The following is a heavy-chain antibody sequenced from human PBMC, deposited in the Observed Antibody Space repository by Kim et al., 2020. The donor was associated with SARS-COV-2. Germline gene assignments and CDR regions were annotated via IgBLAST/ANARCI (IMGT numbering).Heavy chain of an antibody. D-gene: IGHD3-10*01. CDR3: ARSYFDY. CDR1: GGSFSGYY. CDR2: INHSGST. Sequence: SETLSLTCAVYGGSFSGYYWSWIRQPPGKGLEWIGEINHSGSTNYNPSLKSRVTISVDTSKNQFSLKLSSVTAADTAVYYCARSYFDYWGQGTLVTVSS. J-gene: IGHJ4*02. V-gene: IGHV4-34*01.